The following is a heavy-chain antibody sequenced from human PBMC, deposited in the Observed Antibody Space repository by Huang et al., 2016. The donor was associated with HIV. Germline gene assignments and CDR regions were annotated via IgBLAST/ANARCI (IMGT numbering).Heavy chain of an antibody. CDR1: GGSFCGYY. CDR2: INHSESP. Sequence: QVQLQQWGAGLLRPSETMSLTCAVYGGSFCGYYGTWIRQPPGKGLEWIGEINHSESPNYNPSLKSRVTISLDTSRNQFSLTLTSVTAADTAVYYCARGQGGYYYYYMDVWGKGTTVTVSS. V-gene: IGHV4-34*01. CDR3: ARGQGGYYYYYMDV. J-gene: IGHJ6*03.